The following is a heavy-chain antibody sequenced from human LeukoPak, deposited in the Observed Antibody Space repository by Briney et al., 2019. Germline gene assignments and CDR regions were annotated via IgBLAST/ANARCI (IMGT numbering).Heavy chain of an antibody. CDR2: IIPIFGTA. V-gene: IGHV1-69*01. D-gene: IGHD5-12*01. CDR3: AIWERVDIVATTPLWYFDY. Sequence: SVKVSCKASGGTFSSYAISWVRQAPGQGLEWMGGIIPIFGTANYAQKFQGRVTITADESTSTAYMELSSLRSEDTAVCYCAIWERVDIVATTPLWYFDYWGQGTLVTVSS. J-gene: IGHJ4*02. CDR1: GGTFSSYA.